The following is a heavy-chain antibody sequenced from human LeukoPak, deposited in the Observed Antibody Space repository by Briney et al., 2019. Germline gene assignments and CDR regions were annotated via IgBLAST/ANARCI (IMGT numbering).Heavy chain of an antibody. D-gene: IGHD6-13*01. CDR2: ISSSSSYI. CDR3: ARPDRIAAAGTSSAFDI. CDR1: GFTFSGYS. V-gene: IGHV3-21*01. J-gene: IGHJ3*02. Sequence: GGSLRLSCAASGFTFSGYSMNWVRQAPGKGLEWVSSISSSSSYIYYADSVKGRFTISRDNAKNSLYLQMNSLRAEDTAVYYCARPDRIAAAGTSSAFDIWGQGTMVTVSP.